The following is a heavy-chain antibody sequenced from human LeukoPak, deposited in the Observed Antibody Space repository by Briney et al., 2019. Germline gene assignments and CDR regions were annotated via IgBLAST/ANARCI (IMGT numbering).Heavy chain of an antibody. D-gene: IGHD2-2*01. Sequence: ASVKVSCKISGYTFVDYYMHWVRQAPGQGLEWMGRINPNSGGTNYAQKFQGRVTMTRDTSISTAYMELSRLRSDDTAVYYCAREASYCSSTSCREFDPWGQGTLVTVSS. CDR3: AREASYCSSTSCREFDP. V-gene: IGHV1-2*06. CDR1: GYTFVDYY. CDR2: INPNSGGT. J-gene: IGHJ5*02.